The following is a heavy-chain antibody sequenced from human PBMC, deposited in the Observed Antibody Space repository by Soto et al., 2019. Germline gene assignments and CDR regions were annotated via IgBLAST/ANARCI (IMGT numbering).Heavy chain of an antibody. Sequence: KPSETLSLTCTVSGGSISSGGYYWSWIRQHPGKGLEWIGYIYYSGSTYYNPSLKSRVTISVDTSKNQFSLKLSSVTAADTAVYYCARHGSGSYYNEDYGMDVWGQGTTVTVSS. CDR1: GGSISSGGYY. J-gene: IGHJ6*02. CDR2: IYYSGST. D-gene: IGHD3-10*01. CDR3: ARHGSGSYYNEDYGMDV. V-gene: IGHV4-31*03.